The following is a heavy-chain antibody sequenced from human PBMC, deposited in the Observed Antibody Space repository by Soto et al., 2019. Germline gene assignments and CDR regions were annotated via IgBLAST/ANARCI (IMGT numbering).Heavy chain of an antibody. CDR2: IYYSGST. CDR3: ARAPPNPIAAAGTTDY. Sequence: PSETLSLTCTVSGGSISSGGYYWSWIRRHPGKGLEWIGYIYYSGSTYYNPSPKSRVTISVDTSKNQFSLKLSSVTAADTAVYYCARAPPNPIAAAGTTDYWGQGTLVTVSS. D-gene: IGHD6-13*01. J-gene: IGHJ4*02. V-gene: IGHV4-31*03. CDR1: GGSISSGGYY.